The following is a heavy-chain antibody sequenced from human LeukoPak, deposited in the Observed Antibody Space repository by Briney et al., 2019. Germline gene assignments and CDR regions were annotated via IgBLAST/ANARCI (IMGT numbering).Heavy chain of an antibody. D-gene: IGHD2-2*01. Sequence: GASVKVSCKASGYTFTGYYMHWVRQAPGQGLEWMGWINPNSGGTNYAQKFQGRVTMTRDTSISTAYMELSRLRSDDTAVYYCARDRIVVVPAAPTHYYYYGMDVWSQGTTVTVSS. CDR2: INPNSGGT. CDR3: ARDRIVVVPAAPTHYYYYGMDV. J-gene: IGHJ6*02. V-gene: IGHV1-2*02. CDR1: GYTFTGYY.